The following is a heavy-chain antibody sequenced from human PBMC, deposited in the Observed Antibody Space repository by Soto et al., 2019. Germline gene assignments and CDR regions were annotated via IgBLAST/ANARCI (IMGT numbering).Heavy chain of an antibody. D-gene: IGHD6-13*01. CDR2: ISGNGVNT. CDR1: GFTFSTYA. CDR3: ARDGLVIMASSNWYEYIDY. Sequence: EVQLSASGGALVQPGGSLRLSCAASGFTFSTYAMTWVRQAPGEGLEWISAISGNGVNTFYAASVKGRFTFSIDNSKNPLYLLIHSLRVEDTAVYYCARDGLVIMASSNWYEYIDYWGQGPRVSVSS. V-gene: IGHV3-23*01. J-gene: IGHJ4*02.